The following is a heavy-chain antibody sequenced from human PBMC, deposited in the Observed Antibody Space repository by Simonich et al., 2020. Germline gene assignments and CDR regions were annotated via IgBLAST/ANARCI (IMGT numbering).Heavy chain of an antibody. CDR1: GFTFSSYA. CDR2: ISGSGGST. Sequence: GVGLVQPGGSLRLSCAASGFTFSSYAMSWVRQAPGKGLGWVSAISGSGGSTYYADSVKGRFTISRDNSKNTLSLQMNSLRAEDTAVYYCAKDVGESITMLVVVIDAFDIWGQGTMVTVSS. D-gene: IGHD3-22*01. J-gene: IGHJ3*02. V-gene: IGHV3-23*01. CDR3: AKDVGESITMLVVVIDAFDI.